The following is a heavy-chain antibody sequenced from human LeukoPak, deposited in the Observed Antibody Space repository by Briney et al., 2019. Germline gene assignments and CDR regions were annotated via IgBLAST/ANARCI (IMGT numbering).Heavy chain of an antibody. Sequence: GGSLRLSCAASGFTFSSYWMHWVRQAPGKGLVWVSRINTGGSSTSYADSVKGRFTISRDNAKNTPYLQMNSLRAEDTAVYYCASGSSTSCYDWGQGTLVTVSS. CDR1: GFTFSSYW. CDR2: INTGGSST. CDR3: ASGSSTSCYD. D-gene: IGHD2-2*01. V-gene: IGHV3-74*01. J-gene: IGHJ4*02.